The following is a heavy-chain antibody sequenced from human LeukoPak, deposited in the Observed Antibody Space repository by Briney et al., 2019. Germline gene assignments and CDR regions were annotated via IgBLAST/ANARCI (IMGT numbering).Heavy chain of an antibody. CDR1: GGSISSNNYY. V-gene: IGHV4-39*07. D-gene: IGHD5-12*01. Sequence: SETLSLTCTASGGSISSNNYYWGWIRQPPGKGLEWIGNIYTTGSTYYSPSLKSRVIISLDTSENQFSLTLRSLTAADTAVYYCAKGNPYYDSWGQGTLVTVSS. CDR3: AKGNPYYDS. CDR2: IYTTGST. J-gene: IGHJ5*02.